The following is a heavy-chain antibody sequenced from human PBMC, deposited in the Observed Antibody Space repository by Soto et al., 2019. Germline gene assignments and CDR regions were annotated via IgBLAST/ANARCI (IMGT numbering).Heavy chain of an antibody. J-gene: IGHJ5*02. D-gene: IGHD3-22*01. CDR3: ARDTPVTDSSGYYHWFDP. Sequence: ASVKVSCKASGYTFTSYYMHWVRQAPGQGLEWMGIINPSGGSTSYAQKFQGRVTMTRDTSTSTVYMELSSLRSEDTALYYCARDTPVTDSSGYYHWFDPWGQGTLVTVSS. CDR2: INPSGGST. V-gene: IGHV1-46*01. CDR1: GYTFTSYY.